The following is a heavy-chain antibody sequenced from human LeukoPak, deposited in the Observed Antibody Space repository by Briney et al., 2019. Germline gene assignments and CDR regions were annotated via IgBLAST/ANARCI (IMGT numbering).Heavy chain of an antibody. CDR1: GYTFTSYY. V-gene: IGHV1-46*03. Sequence: ASVKVSCKASGYTFTSYYMHWVRQAPGQGLEWMGIINPSGGSTSYAQKFQGRVTMTRDTSTSTVYMELSSLRPEDTAVYYCARDPAGNYFDYWGQGTLVTVSS. CDR3: ARDPAGNYFDY. J-gene: IGHJ4*02. CDR2: INPSGGST. D-gene: IGHD1-26*01.